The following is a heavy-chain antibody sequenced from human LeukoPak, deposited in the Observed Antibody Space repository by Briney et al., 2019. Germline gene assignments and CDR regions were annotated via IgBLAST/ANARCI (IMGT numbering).Heavy chain of an antibody. D-gene: IGHD7-27*01. J-gene: IGHJ4*02. Sequence: GGSLRLSCAASGFTFSSYTMTWVRQAPGKGLKWVSTITTGDGNTYYADSVKGRFTVSRDDSRNTLYLQMNSLRAEDTAVYYCAKDGGLWVSAHWGDSWGRGTLVTVSS. CDR2: ITTGDGNT. CDR3: AKDGGLWVSAHWGDS. V-gene: IGHV3-23*01. CDR1: GFTFSSYT.